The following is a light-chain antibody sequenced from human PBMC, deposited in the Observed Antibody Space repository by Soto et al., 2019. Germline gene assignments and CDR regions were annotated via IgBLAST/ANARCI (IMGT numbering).Light chain of an antibody. CDR3: QRSGSAPPYI. CDR1: QSLDSTY. V-gene: IGKV3-20*01. CDR2: GAS. Sequence: EVVLTQSPGTLSLSPGERATLSCRASQSLDSTYLAWYQQKPGQSPRLVIYGASRRATGIPDRFSGSGSGTDFTLTIGRLEPEDFAVYYCQRSGSAPPYIFGAGTRLYIK. J-gene: IGKJ2*01.